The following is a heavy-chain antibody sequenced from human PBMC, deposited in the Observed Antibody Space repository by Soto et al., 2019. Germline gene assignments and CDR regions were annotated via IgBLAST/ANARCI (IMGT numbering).Heavy chain of an antibody. CDR2: IWYDGGNK. D-gene: IGHD4-17*01. J-gene: IGHJ6*02. Sequence: PGGSLRLSCAASGFTFSNYGMHWVRQAPGKGLEWVAFIWYDGGNKYYAESVKGRFTISRDNSKNTLYLQMNSLRAEDTAMYYCARHGDYDYYYYGMDVWGQGTTVTVSS. CDR3: ARHGDYDYYYYGMDV. CDR1: GFTFSNYG. V-gene: IGHV3-33*01.